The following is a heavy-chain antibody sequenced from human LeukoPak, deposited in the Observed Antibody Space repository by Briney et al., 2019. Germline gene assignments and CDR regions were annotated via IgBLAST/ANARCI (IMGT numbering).Heavy chain of an antibody. D-gene: IGHD3-9*01. V-gene: IGHV3-23*01. CDR3: AKDQTGRYFDWFPPGDY. CDR2: VTGSGSHST. Sequence: GGSLRLSCAASGFTFSSYAMTWVRQAPGKGLEWVSSVTGSGSHSTYYADSVEGRFTISRDNSKNTLYLQMNSLRAEDTAVYYCAKDQTGRYFDWFPPGDYWGQGTLVTVSS. J-gene: IGHJ4*02. CDR1: GFTFSSYA.